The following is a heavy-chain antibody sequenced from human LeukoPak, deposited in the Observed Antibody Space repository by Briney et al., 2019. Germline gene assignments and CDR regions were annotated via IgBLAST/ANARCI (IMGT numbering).Heavy chain of an antibody. CDR2: IYYSGST. V-gene: IGHV4-30-4*01. CDR3: ARDRGLDYCSSTSCYTNGATFDP. J-gene: IGHJ5*02. D-gene: IGHD2-2*02. CDR1: GGSISSGDYY. Sequence: SQTLSLTRTVSGGSISSGDYYWSWIRQPPGKGLEWIGYIYYSGSTYYNPSLKSRVTISVDTSKNQFSLKLSSVTAADTAVYYCARDRGLDYCSSTSCYTNGATFDPWGQGTLVTVSS.